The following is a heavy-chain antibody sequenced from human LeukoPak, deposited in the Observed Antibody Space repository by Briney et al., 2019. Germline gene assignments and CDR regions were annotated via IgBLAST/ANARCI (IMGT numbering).Heavy chain of an antibody. J-gene: IGHJ4*02. V-gene: IGHV3-33*01. CDR2: IWYDASNK. Sequence: GRSLRLSCAASGFTFSSFGMHWGRQAPRKGLEWVAVIWYDASNKYYADSVKGRFTISRDNSKNTLYLQMNSLRDDDTAVYYCVRGVGVSRFNYLDSWGQGTLVIVSS. CDR1: GFTFSSFG. CDR3: VRGVGVSRFNYLDS. D-gene: IGHD6-13*01.